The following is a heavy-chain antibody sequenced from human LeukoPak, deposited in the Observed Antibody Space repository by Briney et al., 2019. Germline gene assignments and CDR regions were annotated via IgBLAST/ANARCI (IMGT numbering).Heavy chain of an antibody. CDR3: AKDQCGGDCYYFDY. CDR1: GFTFSSYG. J-gene: IGHJ4*02. Sequence: GRSLRLSCAASGFTFSSYGMHWVRQASGKGLEWVAVISYDGSNKYYADSVKGRFTISRDNSKNTLYLQMNSLRAEDTAVYYCAKDQCGGDCYYFDYWGQGTLVTVSS. CDR2: ISYDGSNK. D-gene: IGHD2-21*02. V-gene: IGHV3-30*18.